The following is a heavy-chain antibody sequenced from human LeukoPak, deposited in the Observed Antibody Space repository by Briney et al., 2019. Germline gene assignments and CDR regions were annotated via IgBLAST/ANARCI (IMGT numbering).Heavy chain of an antibody. D-gene: IGHD1-26*01. CDR3: ARVGGSYIHWFDP. Sequence: SETLSLTCTVSGYSISSGYYWGWIRQPPGKGLEWIGSIYHSGSTYYNPSLKSRVTISVDTSKNQFSLKLSSVTAADTAVYYCARVGGSYIHWFDPWGQGTLVTVSS. CDR2: IYHSGST. V-gene: IGHV4-38-2*02. CDR1: GYSISSGYY. J-gene: IGHJ5*02.